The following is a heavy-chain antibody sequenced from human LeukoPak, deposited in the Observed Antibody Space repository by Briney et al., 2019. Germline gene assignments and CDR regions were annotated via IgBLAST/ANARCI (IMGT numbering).Heavy chain of an antibody. V-gene: IGHV4-4*02. CDR2: IYHSGST. Sequence: SETLSLTCAVSGGSISSSNWWSWVRQPPGKGLEWIGEIYHSGSTNYKPSLKSRVTISVDKSKNQFSLKLSSVTAADTAVYYCARTPSYSGSLLRTTAFDYWGQGTLVTVSS. D-gene: IGHD1-26*01. CDR3: ARTPSYSGSLLRTTAFDY. J-gene: IGHJ4*02. CDR1: GGSISSSNW.